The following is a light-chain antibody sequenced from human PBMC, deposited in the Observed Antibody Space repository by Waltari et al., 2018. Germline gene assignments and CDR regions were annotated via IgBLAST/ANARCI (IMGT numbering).Light chain of an antibody. V-gene: IGLV2-14*01. CDR3: SSYTTSSTLV. CDR1: SSDVGSYNY. J-gene: IGLJ3*02. Sequence: QSALTQPASVSGSPGQSITISCSGTSSDVGSYNYVSWYQQHPGKAPKLMIYDVTKRPSGVSNRCSGSKSGNTASLTISGLQAEDGADYYCSSYTTSSTLVFGGGTKLTVL. CDR2: DVT.